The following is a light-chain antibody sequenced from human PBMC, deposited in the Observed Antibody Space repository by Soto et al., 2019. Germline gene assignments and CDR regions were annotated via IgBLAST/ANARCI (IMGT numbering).Light chain of an antibody. V-gene: IGKV1-5*01. CDR3: QHYNSYPWP. J-gene: IGKJ1*01. Sequence: DIAMSLSPSTLSASVGDTVTVTCRASQSVSGWLAWYQQKPGEAPKLLIYNASTLKSGVPSRFSGSGSGTEFTLTIISLQPDDFATYYCQHYNSYPWPFGQGTKVDI. CDR1: QSVSGW. CDR2: NAS.